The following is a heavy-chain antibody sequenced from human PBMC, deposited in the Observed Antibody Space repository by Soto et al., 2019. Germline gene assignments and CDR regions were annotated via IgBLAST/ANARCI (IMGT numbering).Heavy chain of an antibody. D-gene: IGHD1-26*01. V-gene: IGHV3-23*01. CDR1: GFTFSSYG. J-gene: IGHJ4*02. CDR2: ITGGGAGT. Sequence: EVQLLESGGGLVHPGGSLRLSCAASGFTFSSYGMGWVRQAPGKGLEWVSGITGGGAGTYGAVSVKGRFTITRDNSKNTLSLEMKSPTGEDPAVYYCATGPIGSGFFRFDDWGQGTLDTVSS. CDR3: ATGPIGSGFFRFDD.